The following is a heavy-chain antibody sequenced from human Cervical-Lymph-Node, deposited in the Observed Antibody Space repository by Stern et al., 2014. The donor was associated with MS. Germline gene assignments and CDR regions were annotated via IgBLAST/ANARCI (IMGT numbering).Heavy chain of an antibody. CDR2: IWYDGSNP. J-gene: IGHJ4*02. Sequence: VQQVESGGGVVQPGRALRLSCAASGFSFSRYAMHWVRQAPGKGLECVALIWYDGSNPYYADSVTGRFTISRDNFKNTLYLQMNSLRAEDTAVYYCASAYSSSHYYFDYWGQGTLVTVSS. D-gene: IGHD6-13*01. CDR1: GFSFSRYA. CDR3: ASAYSSSHYYFDY. V-gene: IGHV3-33*01.